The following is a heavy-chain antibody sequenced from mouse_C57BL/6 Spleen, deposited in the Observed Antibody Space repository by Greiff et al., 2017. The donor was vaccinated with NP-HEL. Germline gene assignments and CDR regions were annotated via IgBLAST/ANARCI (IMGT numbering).Heavy chain of an antibody. V-gene: IGHV5-6*01. D-gene: IGHD2-5*01. CDR2: ISSGGSYT. J-gene: IGHJ4*01. CDR1: GFTFSSYG. CDR3: ARGAYYSNPYAMDY. Sequence: VQLKESGGDLVKPGGSLKLSCAASGFTFSSYGMSWVRQTPDKRLEWVATISSGGSYTYYPDSVKGRFTISRDNAKNTLYLQMSSLKSEDTAMYYCARGAYYSNPYAMDYWGQGTSVTVSS.